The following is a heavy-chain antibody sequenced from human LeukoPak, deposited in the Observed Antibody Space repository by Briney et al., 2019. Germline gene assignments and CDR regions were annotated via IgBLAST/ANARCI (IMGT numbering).Heavy chain of an antibody. Sequence: KSSETLSLTCTVSGGSIRSSYYYWGWIRQPPGKGLEWIGSIYDSGSTYYNPSLKSRVTISVDTSKNQFSLKLNSVTAADTAVYYCARGPYYDYVWGSYRRAPPLDYWGQGTLVTVSS. D-gene: IGHD3-16*02. CDR3: ARGPYYDYVWGSYRRAPPLDY. V-gene: IGHV4-39*01. CDR1: GGSIRSSYYY. CDR2: IYDSGST. J-gene: IGHJ4*02.